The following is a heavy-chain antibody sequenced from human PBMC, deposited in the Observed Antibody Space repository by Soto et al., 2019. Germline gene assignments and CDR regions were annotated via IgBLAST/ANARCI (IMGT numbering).Heavy chain of an antibody. CDR2: IYYSGST. V-gene: IGHV4-59*08. D-gene: IGHD2-2*01. J-gene: IGHJ6*02. Sequence: SETLSLTCTVSGGSISSYYWSWIRQPPGKGLEWIGYIYYSGSTNYNPSLKSRVTISVDTSKNQFSLKLSSVTAADTAVYYCARHVPYCSDTSHCAYVMDVCGQGTSVTGSS. CDR1: GGSISSYY. CDR3: ARHVPYCSDTSHCAYVMDV.